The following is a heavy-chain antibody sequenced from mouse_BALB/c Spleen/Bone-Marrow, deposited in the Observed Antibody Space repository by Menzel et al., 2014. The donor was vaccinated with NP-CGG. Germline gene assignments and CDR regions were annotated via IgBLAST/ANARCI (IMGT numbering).Heavy chain of an antibody. Sequence: QVQLQQSGPELVKPGASVKMSCKASGYTFTDYVISWVKQRTGQGHVWIGEIYPGSGSTYYNEKFKGKATLTADKSSNTAYMQHSSLTSEDSAVYFCARCGGLRDFDYWGQGTTLTVSS. CDR3: ARCGGLRDFDY. CDR1: GYTFTDYV. CDR2: IYPGSGST. D-gene: IGHD2-4*01. J-gene: IGHJ2*01. V-gene: IGHV1-81*01.